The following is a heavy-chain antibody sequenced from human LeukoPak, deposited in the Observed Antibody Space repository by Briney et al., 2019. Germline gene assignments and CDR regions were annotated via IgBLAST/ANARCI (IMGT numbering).Heavy chain of an antibody. J-gene: IGHJ5*02. D-gene: IGHD1-26*01. Sequence: KPGGSLRLSCVFSRFGFSQAWMSWVRQAPGKGLEWVGRIKSESDGGTTDYAAPVKGRFTISRDDSKNTLFLQMNSLQTEDTAVYYCTTSGWFDHWGQGTLVTVSS. CDR1: RFGFSQAW. CDR2: IKSESDGGTT. V-gene: IGHV3-15*01. CDR3: TTSGWFDH.